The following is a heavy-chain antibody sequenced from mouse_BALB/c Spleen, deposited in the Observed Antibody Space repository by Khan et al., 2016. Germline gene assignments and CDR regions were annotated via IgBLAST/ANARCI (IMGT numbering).Heavy chain of an antibody. D-gene: IGHD2-4*01. CDR1: GFSLTSYG. Sequence: QVQLQQSGPGLVQPSQSLSITCTVSGFSLTSYGVHWVRQSPGKGLEWLGVIWSGGSTDYNAAFISRLSISKDNSKSQVFFKMISLQANDTAIYYCARNMITTWFAYWGQGTLVTVSA. CDR3: ARNMITTWFAY. J-gene: IGHJ3*01. CDR2: IWSGGST. V-gene: IGHV2-2*02.